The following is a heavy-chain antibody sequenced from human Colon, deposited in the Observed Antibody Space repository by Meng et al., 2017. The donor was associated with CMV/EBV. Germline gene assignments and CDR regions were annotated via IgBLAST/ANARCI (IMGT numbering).Heavy chain of an antibody. CDR3: ARSGSSSSFDY. CDR1: GFTFSSYG. CDR2: ISSSSSYI. D-gene: IGHD6-6*01. J-gene: IGHJ4*02. V-gene: IGHV3-21*01. Sequence: GESLKISCAASGFTFSSYGMNWVRQAPGKGLEWVSSISSSSSYIYYADSVKGRFTISRDNAKNSLYLQMNSLRAEDTAVYYCARSGSSSSFDYWGQGTLVTAPQ.